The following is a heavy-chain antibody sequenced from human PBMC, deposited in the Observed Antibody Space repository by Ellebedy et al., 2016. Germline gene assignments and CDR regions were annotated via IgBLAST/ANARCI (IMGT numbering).Heavy chain of an antibody. Sequence: GESLKISXTASGFAFSSYWMMWVRQAPGKGPEWVGNIKRDGSDKYYADSVKGRFTISRDNAKNSLYLQMNSLRAEDTAMYYCARETGELDYWGQGTLVTVSS. CDR1: GFAFSSYW. V-gene: IGHV3-7*01. CDR3: ARETGELDY. J-gene: IGHJ4*02. D-gene: IGHD7-27*01. CDR2: IKRDGSDK.